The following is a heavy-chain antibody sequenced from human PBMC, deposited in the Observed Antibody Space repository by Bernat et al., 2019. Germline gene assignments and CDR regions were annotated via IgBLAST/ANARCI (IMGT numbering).Heavy chain of an antibody. D-gene: IGHD3-16*01. CDR1: ALTFSTYN. V-gene: IGHV3-48*01. Sequence: EVQLVESGGGLVQPGGSLRLSCAASALTFSTYNFNWVRQAPGKGLEWLSYISSSGSTIYYAASVKGRFTISRDNAKNSLYLQINSLRAEDTAVYYCASEDRGTSYWGQGTVVTVSS. CDR2: ISSSGSTI. J-gene: IGHJ4*02. CDR3: ASEDRGTSY.